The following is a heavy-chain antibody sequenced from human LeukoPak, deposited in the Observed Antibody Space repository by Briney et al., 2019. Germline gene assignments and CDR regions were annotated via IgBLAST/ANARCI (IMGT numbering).Heavy chain of an antibody. D-gene: IGHD2-15*01. V-gene: IGHV3-21*01. J-gene: IGHJ4*02. CDR3: ARDRESYCTGGSCYSTSDY. CDR2: ISSSSSYI. CDR1: GFTFSSYS. Sequence: GGSLRLSCAASGFTFSSYSMNWVRQAPGKGLEWVSSISSSSSYIYYADSVKGRFTMSRDNAKNSLYLQMNSLRAEDTAVYYCARDRESYCTGGSCYSTSDYWGRGTLVTVYS.